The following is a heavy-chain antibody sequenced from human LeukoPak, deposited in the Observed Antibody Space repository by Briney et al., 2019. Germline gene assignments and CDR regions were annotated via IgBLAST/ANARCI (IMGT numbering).Heavy chain of an antibody. CDR3: ARCGEYSYGYRYYFDY. D-gene: IGHD5-18*01. Sequence: SETLSLTCTVSGGSISSYYWSWIRQPPGKGLEWIGYIYYSGSTYYNPSLKSRVTISVDTSKNQFSLKLSSVTAADTAVYYCARCGEYSYGYRYYFDYWGQGTLVTVSS. V-gene: IGHV4-59*04. CDR2: IYYSGST. J-gene: IGHJ4*02. CDR1: GGSISSYY.